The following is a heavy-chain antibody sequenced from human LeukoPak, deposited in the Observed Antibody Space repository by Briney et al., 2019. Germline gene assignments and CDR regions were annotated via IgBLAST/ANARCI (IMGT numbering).Heavy chain of an antibody. CDR3: AKARITVTGTFDY. Sequence: GGSLRLSCAASGFTFSSYWMHWVRQAPGKGLEWVSTITYGGGSTYYADSVKGRFTISRDNSKNTLYLQMNSLRAEDTAVYYCAKARITVTGTFDYWGQGTLVTVSS. J-gene: IGHJ4*02. D-gene: IGHD6-19*01. CDR1: GFTFSSYW. CDR2: ITYGGGST. V-gene: IGHV3-23*01.